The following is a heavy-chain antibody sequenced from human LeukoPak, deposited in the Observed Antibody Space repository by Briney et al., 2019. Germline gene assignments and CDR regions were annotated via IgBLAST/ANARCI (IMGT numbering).Heavy chain of an antibody. Sequence: SETLSLTCAVYGGSFSGYYWSWIRQPPGKGLEWIGEINHSGSTNYNPSLKSRVTISVDTSKNQFSLKLSSVTAADTAVYYCARIPRAVGATRSRWFDPWGQGTLVTVSS. V-gene: IGHV4-34*01. D-gene: IGHD1-26*01. CDR2: INHSGST. CDR3: ARIPRAVGATRSRWFDP. J-gene: IGHJ5*02. CDR1: GGSFSGYY.